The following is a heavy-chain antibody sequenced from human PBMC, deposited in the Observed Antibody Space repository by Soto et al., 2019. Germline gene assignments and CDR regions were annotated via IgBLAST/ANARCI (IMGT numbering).Heavy chain of an antibody. CDR2: IYWDDDK. V-gene: IGHV2-5*02. Sequence: GSGPTLVNPTQTLTLTCTFSAFSLSTGGVGVGWIRQPPGKALEWLALIYWDDDKRYSPSLRSRLTITKDTSKNQVDLTMTNRAPVDTATYSFIKCRFGAACLQSYASYYYYGMDVGGQGTRATVPS. J-gene: IGHJ6*02. CDR1: AFSLSTGGVG. CDR3: IKCRFGAACLQSYASYYYYGMDV. D-gene: IGHD3-10*01.